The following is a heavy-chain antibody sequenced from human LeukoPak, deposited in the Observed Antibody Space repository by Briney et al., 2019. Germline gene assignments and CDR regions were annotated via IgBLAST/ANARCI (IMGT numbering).Heavy chain of an antibody. D-gene: IGHD3-16*01. V-gene: IGHV3-11*04. CDR1: GFTFSDYY. J-gene: IGHJ4*02. CDR3: ARVWGSYAVGY. CDR2: ISSSGSFI. Sequence: GGSLRLSCAASGFTFSDYYMSWIRQARGKGLEWVSYISSSGSFIHYADSVKGRFTISRDNAKNSLYLQMNSLRGEDTAVYYCARVWGSYAVGYWGQGTLVTVSS.